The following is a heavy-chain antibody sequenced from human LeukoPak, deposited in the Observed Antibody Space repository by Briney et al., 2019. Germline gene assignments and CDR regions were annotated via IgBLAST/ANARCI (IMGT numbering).Heavy chain of an antibody. Sequence: PGGSLRLSCAAFGFTFSSYAMSWVRQAPGKGLEWVSAISGSGRSTYYADSVKGRFTISRDNAKNTLFLQMNILRADDTAVYYCAKDRILYYYDSSGYHYWGQGTLVTVSS. CDR3: AKDRILYYYDSSGYHY. D-gene: IGHD3-22*01. CDR2: ISGSGRST. V-gene: IGHV3-23*01. J-gene: IGHJ4*02. CDR1: GFTFSSYA.